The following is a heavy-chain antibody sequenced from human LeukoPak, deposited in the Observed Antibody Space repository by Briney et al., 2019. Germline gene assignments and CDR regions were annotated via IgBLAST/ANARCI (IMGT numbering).Heavy chain of an antibody. D-gene: IGHD6-13*01. CDR2: ISVNGGAM. J-gene: IGHJ2*01. Sequence: GGSLRLSCTASGFTFSGCEMTWVRQAPGKGLEWMSYISVNGGAMHYADSVRGRFTTSRDDAKNSLYLHMNSLRVEDTANCAWKTDRLGAVGRDRYLDLWGRGTLITVSS. V-gene: IGHV3-48*03. CDR1: GFTFSGCE. CDR3: KTDRLGAVGRDRYLDL.